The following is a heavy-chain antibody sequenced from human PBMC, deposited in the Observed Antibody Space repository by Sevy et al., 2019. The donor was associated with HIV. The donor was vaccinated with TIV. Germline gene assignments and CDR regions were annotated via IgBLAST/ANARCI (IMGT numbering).Heavy chain of an antibody. J-gene: IGHJ5*02. CDR2: IKSNIDGAAI. V-gene: IGHV3-15*01. CDR1: EFIFNDAW. CDR3: TTKGRDCGGIGCQIS. Sequence: GGSLRLSCVASEFIFNDAWMHWVRQAPGKGLEWVGRIKSNIDGAAIDYAAPVKGRVTIPRDDSKNTVFLQMNSLKSEDTAVYFCTTKGRDCGGIGCQISWGQGTQVTVSS. D-gene: IGHD2-21*01.